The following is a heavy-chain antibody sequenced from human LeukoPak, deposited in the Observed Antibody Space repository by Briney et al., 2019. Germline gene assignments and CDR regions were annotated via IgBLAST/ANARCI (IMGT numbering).Heavy chain of an antibody. Sequence: GGSLRLSCAVSGLHFSRYSFHWVRQAPGKGLEWVALISPDGSETYYADPLKGRFTISRDNSKDTLFLEVGSVRPDDTAVYFCAVDRRSSGGTCLEDWDRGTPVAVSS. V-gene: IGHV3-30*03. CDR2: ISPDGSET. J-gene: IGHJ4*02. CDR3: AVDRRSSGGTCLED. D-gene: IGHD2-15*01. CDR1: GLHFSRYS.